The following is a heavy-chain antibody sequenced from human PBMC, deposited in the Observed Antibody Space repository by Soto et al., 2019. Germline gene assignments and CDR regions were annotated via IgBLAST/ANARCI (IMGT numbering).Heavy chain of an antibody. V-gene: IGHV1-69*01. CDR3: ARDDATYCGGDCYRYFFYGLDV. CDR1: GGTFINHA. D-gene: IGHD2-21*02. CDR2: IIPMFGTA. Sequence: QVQLVQSGAEVKKPGSSVKISCKASGGTFINHAFSWVRQAPGQGLEWMGGIIPMFGTADYSQKFQGRVTITADESTTKGSMELSSLRSDDSVVYYFARDDATYCGGDCYRYFFYGLDVWGQGTTVTVSS. J-gene: IGHJ6*02.